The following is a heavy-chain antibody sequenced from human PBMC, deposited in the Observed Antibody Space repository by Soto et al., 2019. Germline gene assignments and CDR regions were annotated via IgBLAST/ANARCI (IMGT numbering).Heavy chain of an antibody. CDR1: GGSISSGGYY. D-gene: IGHD6-13*01. V-gene: IGHV4-30-4*08. J-gene: IGHJ4*02. Sequence: SETLSLTCTVSGGSISSGGYYWSWIRQHPGKGLEWIGYIYYSGSTYYNPSLKSRVTISVDTSKNQFSLKLSSVTAADTAVYYCARDSGGSSWSFDYWGQGTLVTVSS. CDR2: IYYSGST. CDR3: ARDSGGSSWSFDY.